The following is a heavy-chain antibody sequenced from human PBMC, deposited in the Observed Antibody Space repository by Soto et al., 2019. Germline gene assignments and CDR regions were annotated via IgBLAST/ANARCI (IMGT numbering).Heavy chain of an antibody. CDR3: AKEVYGAARGDMDV. CDR1: GFTFSNNV. Sequence: EVQLVESGGGLVQPGGSLRLSCAASGFTFSNNVMNWVRQAPGRGLEWVSAITDNGGSTYYADSVKGRCTISRDNSKNTLYLQMNSLRAEDTDVYYCAKEVYGAARGDMDVWGQGTTVTVSS. CDR2: ITDNGGST. D-gene: IGHD3-10*01. V-gene: IGHV3-23*04. J-gene: IGHJ6*02.